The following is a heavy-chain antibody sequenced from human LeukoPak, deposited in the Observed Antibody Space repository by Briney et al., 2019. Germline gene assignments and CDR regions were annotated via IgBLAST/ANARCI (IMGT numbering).Heavy chain of an antibody. Sequence: PGGSLRLSCAASGFTFSSSAMSWVRQAPGKGLEWVSAISSSGGSTYYADSVKGRFTISRDNSKNTLYLRMNSLRADDTAVYYCAKGWVSLGYFDYWGQGTLVTVSS. D-gene: IGHD1-26*01. CDR3: AKGWVSLGYFDY. CDR2: ISSSGGST. CDR1: GFTFSSSA. J-gene: IGHJ4*02. V-gene: IGHV3-23*01.